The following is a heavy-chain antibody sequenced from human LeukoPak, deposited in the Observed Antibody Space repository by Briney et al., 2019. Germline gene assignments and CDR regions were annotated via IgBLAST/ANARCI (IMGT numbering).Heavy chain of an antibody. Sequence: SETLSLTCTVSGGSISSYYWSWIRQPAGKGLEWIGYIYYSGSTNYNPSLKSRVTISVDTSKNQFSLKLSSVTAADTAVYYCARSPVTTFAGHYGMDVWGQGTTVTVSS. CDR1: GGSISSYY. V-gene: IGHV4-59*01. CDR3: ARSPVTTFAGHYGMDV. D-gene: IGHD2/OR15-2a*01. CDR2: IYYSGST. J-gene: IGHJ6*02.